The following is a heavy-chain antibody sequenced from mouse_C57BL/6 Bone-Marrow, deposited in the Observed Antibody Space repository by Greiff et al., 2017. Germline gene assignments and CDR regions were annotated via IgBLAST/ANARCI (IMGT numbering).Heavy chain of an antibody. D-gene: IGHD2-5*01. CDR1: GYTFTDYY. J-gene: IGHJ2*01. CDR2: IYPGSGNT. Sequence: VQLQQSGAELVRPGASVKLSCKASGYTFTDYYINWVKQRPGQGLEWIARIYPGSGNTYYNEKFKGKATLTAEKSSSTAYMQLSSLTSEDSAVYFWARAAYSNYDYFDYWGKGTTLTVSS. V-gene: IGHV1-76*01. CDR3: ARAAYSNYDYFDY.